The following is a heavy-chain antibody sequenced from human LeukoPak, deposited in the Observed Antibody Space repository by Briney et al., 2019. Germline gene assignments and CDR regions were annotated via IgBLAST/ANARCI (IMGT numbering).Heavy chain of an antibody. CDR2: IYPGDSDT. D-gene: IGHD5-24*01. CDR1: GYSFTSYW. Sequence: GESLKISCKGSGYSFTSYWIGWVRQMPGKGLEWMGIIYPGDSDTRYSPSFQGQVTISADKSISTAYLQWSSLKASDTAMYYCARLPEMATIPTAYFDYWGQGTLVTVSS. V-gene: IGHV5-51*01. CDR3: ARLPEMATIPTAYFDY. J-gene: IGHJ4*02.